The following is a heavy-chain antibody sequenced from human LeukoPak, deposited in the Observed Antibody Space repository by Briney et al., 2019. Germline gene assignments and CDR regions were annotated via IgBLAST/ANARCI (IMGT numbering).Heavy chain of an antibody. CDR1: SESSGGDD. D-gene: IGHD3-22*01. Sequence: SETLSLTCAMHSESSGGDDWTWIRQPPGKGLEWIGEVSPGGSTRYNPSLRSRVTISLDTSRSRFSLRLSSVTAADTAVYYCARGISTWRAYYYDSSGDAFDIWGQGTMVTVSS. V-gene: IGHV4-34*01. CDR2: VSPGGST. CDR3: ARGISTWRAYYYDSSGDAFDI. J-gene: IGHJ3*02.